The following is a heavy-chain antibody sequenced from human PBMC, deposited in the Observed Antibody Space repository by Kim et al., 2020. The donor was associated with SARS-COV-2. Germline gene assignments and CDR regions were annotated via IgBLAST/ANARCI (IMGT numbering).Heavy chain of an antibody. Sequence: ADSVKGRFTISRDNAKNTLYLQMNSLRAEDTAVYYCARDPAIAVAAAFDIWGQGTMVTVSS. CDR3: ARDPAIAVAAAFDI. J-gene: IGHJ3*02. V-gene: IGHV3-74*01. D-gene: IGHD6-19*01.